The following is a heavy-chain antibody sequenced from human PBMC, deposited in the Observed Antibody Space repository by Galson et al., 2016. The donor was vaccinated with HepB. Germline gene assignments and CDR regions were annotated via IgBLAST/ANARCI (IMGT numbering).Heavy chain of an antibody. V-gene: IGHV3-21*01. Sequence: SLRLSCAASGFTFSGYSMSWVRQAPGKGLEWVSSITSYGSHIFYADSVMGRFTISRDNAKNALYLQMNRLRAEDTAVYYCARPVDSRGGPSNYWGQGTMVTVSS. CDR3: ARPVDSRGGPSNY. D-gene: IGHD5-12*01. CDR1: GFTFSGYS. J-gene: IGHJ4*02. CDR2: ITSYGSHI.